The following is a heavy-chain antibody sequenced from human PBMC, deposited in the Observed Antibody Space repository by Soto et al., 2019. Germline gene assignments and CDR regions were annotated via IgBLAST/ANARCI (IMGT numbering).Heavy chain of an antibody. Sequence: AAVKCSFNASGYTFTTYVISWVRQAPGQVLDCIGWISTYNGNTNYAQNLQGRVTMTTDTSTSTAYMELRSLRSDDKAVYYCARDPSNTSGCRKWFDDWGQGALVTDSS. J-gene: IGHJ5*02. CDR2: ISTYNGNT. V-gene: IGHV1-18*01. CDR3: ARDPSNTSGCRKWFDD. CDR1: GYTFTTYV. D-gene: IGHD5-12*01.